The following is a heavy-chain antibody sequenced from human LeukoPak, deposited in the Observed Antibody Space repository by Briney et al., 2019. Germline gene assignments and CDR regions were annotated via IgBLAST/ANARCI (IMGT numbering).Heavy chain of an antibody. D-gene: IGHD2-15*01. CDR3: ARHDPVGYYQHGMDV. Sequence: PSETLSLTCTVSGGSIRGYFWSCIRQPPGQGREFIGYIYYTGATLYNPSLKSRVTMSVDTSKNQFSLKLSSVTAADTAVYYCARHDPVGYYQHGMDVWGQGTTVTVSS. J-gene: IGHJ6*02. V-gene: IGHV4-59*08. CDR1: GGSIRGYF. CDR2: IYYTGAT.